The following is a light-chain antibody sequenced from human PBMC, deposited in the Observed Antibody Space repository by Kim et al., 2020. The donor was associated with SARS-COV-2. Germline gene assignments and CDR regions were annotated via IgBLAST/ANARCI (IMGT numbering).Light chain of an antibody. CDR1: SGGIARNY. CDR3: QSYDSSNWV. Sequence: GKAVTISCTRSSGGIARNYVQWYQQCPDSAPTTVISEANQRPSGVPHRFSGSIDSSSNSASLPISGLKTEDEADYYCQSYDSSNWVFGGGTQLTVL. V-gene: IGLV6-57*03. CDR2: EAN. J-gene: IGLJ3*02.